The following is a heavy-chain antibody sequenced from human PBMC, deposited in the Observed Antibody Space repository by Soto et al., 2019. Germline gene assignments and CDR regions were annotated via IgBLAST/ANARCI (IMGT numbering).Heavy chain of an antibody. Sequence: PSETLSLTCTVSGGSISSGDYYWSWIRQPPGKGLEWIGYIYYSGSTYYNPSLKSRVTISVDTSKNQFSLKLSSVTAADTAVYYCASTIPYYYYGTDVWGQGTTVTVSS. V-gene: IGHV4-30-4*01. J-gene: IGHJ6*02. D-gene: IGHD3-10*01. CDR2: IYYSGST. CDR1: GGSISSGDYY. CDR3: ASTIPYYYYGTDV.